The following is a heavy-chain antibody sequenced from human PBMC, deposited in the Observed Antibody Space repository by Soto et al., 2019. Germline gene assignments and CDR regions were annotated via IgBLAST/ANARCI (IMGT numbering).Heavy chain of an antibody. D-gene: IGHD1-1*01. CDR3: AKVMYTWNDIAALDS. Sequence: AHLSESGGGLQQPGGSLKLSCEASRFTFSNFAMSWVRQAPGKGLEWISTIGVTAGSTYYTDSVRGRFTISRDNSKNTLYLEMNSLRAEDTALYYCAKVMYTWNDIAALDSWGQGTLVAVSS. J-gene: IGHJ4*02. CDR2: IGVTAGST. V-gene: IGHV3-23*01. CDR1: RFTFSNFA.